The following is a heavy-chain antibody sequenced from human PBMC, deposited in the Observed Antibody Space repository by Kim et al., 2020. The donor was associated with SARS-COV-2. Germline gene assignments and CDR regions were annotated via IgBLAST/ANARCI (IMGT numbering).Heavy chain of an antibody. V-gene: IGHV4-61*02. D-gene: IGHD4-17*01. J-gene: IGHJ6*02. CDR3: ATTTVMGLDV. CDR1: GGSISSGSYY. CDR2: IYTSGST. Sequence: SETLSLTCTVSGGSISSGSYYWSWIRQPAGKGPEWIGRIYTSGSTNYNPSLKSRVTISVDTSKNQFSLKLSSVTAADTAVYYCATTTVMGLDVWGQGTTVTVSS.